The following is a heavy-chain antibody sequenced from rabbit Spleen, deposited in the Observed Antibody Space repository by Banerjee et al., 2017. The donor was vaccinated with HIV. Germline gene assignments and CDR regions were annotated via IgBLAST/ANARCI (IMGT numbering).Heavy chain of an antibody. CDR2: IDVVKSGNT. J-gene: IGHJ4*01. D-gene: IGHD1-1*01. Sequence: QEQLVESGGGLVQPEGSLPLTCKASGFSFPRSYWICWVRQAPEKGLEWIACIDVVKSGNTYDATGAKGRGTISKTSSTTVTLQMTRRTAADTATDFCTRDDGSGHYIDGYFNLWGQGTLVTVS. V-gene: IGHV1S45*01. CDR3: TRDDGSGHYIDGYFNL. CDR1: GFSFPRSYW.